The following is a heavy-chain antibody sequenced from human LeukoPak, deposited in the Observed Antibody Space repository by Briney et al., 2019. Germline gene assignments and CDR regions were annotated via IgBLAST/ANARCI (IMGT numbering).Heavy chain of an antibody. Sequence: GGSLRLSCAASGFTFDDYAMHWVRQAPGKGLEWVSGISWNSGSIGYADSVKGRFTISRDNAKNSLYLQMNSLRAEDTALYYFAIEGPGYFDYWGQGTLVTVSS. CDR3: AIEGPGYFDY. J-gene: IGHJ4*02. CDR2: ISWNSGSI. V-gene: IGHV3-9*01. CDR1: GFTFDDYA.